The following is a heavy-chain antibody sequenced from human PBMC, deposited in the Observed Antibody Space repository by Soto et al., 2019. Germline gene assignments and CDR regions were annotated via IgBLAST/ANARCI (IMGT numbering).Heavy chain of an antibody. D-gene: IGHD5-12*01. V-gene: IGHV4-59*01. CDR1: GDSISAYS. CDR3: AREGNLGRWLQPLDF. CDR2: IHYNGNT. Sequence: QVQLQVSGPGLVKPSETLSLTCTVSGDSISAYSWSWVRQPPGKGLEWIGNIHYNGNTKYSPSLKSPVTMSVDTSKIHFSLRLISVTAADTAISFCAREGNLGRWLQPLDFWGQGTLVTVSS. J-gene: IGHJ4*02.